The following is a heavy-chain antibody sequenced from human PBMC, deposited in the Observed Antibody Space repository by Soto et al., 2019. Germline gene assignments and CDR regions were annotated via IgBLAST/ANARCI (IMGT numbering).Heavy chain of an antibody. Sequence: QITLKESGPTLVKPTQTLTLTCTFSGFSLSTSGVGVGWIRQPPGKALEWLALIYWGYDERYSTSLRSRVTITTDTSRNQVVLTMTNMDPVDTATYYCVHRNQLYSYGSAGEDHMDVWGQGTTVTVSS. CDR1: GFSLSTSGVG. J-gene: IGHJ6*02. CDR3: VHRNQLYSYGSAGEDHMDV. D-gene: IGHD3-10*01. V-gene: IGHV2-5*02. CDR2: IYWGYDE.